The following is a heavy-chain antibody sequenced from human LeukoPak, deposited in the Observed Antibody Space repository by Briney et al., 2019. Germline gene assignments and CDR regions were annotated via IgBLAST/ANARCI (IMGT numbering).Heavy chain of an antibody. CDR2: ISSDGSNT. V-gene: IGHV3-30*04. CDR1: GFTFTSRA. Sequence: PGRSLRLSCAASGFTFTSRALHWVRQAPGKGLEWVAVISSDGSNTYYADSVKGRFTVSRDNSKSTLYLQMNGLRLDDTAVYRCARDVSNSWSRGYRCYFDNWGQGTQVTASS. CDR3: ARDVSNSWSRGYRCYFDN. D-gene: IGHD6-19*01. J-gene: IGHJ4*02.